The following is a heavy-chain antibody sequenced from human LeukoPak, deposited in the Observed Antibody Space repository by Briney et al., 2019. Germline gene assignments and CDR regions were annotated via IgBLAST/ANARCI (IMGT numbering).Heavy chain of an antibody. D-gene: IGHD3-16*01. CDR3: ARDPHYGSSL. Sequence: PGGSLRLSCAASGFTFSTYWMSWVRQAPGKGLEWVANIKQDGSDKFYVDSVKGRFTISRDNAKNSLYLQMNSLRAEDTAVYYCARDPHYGSSLWGQGTLVTVSS. V-gene: IGHV3-7*03. J-gene: IGHJ4*02. CDR2: IKQDGSDK. CDR1: GFTFSTYW.